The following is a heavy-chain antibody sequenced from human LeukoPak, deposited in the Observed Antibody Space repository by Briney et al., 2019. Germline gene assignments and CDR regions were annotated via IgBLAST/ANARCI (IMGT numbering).Heavy chain of an antibody. J-gene: IGHJ3*02. CDR3: AREDGSGWYAGDAFDM. CDR1: AFALSSFN. V-gene: IGHV3-21*01. Sequence: GGSLRLSCAASAFALSSFNMNWVRHAPGKGLEWVSSITSSNSYIYYADSVKGRFTISRDDAKNSLYLQMNSLRAEDTAVYYCAREDGSGWYAGDAFDMWGQGTMVTVSS. CDR2: ITSSNSYI. D-gene: IGHD6-13*01.